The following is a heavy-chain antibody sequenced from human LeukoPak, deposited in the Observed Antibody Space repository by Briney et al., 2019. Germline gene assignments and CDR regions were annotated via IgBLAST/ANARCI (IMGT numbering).Heavy chain of an antibody. V-gene: IGHV1-69*04. J-gene: IGHJ3*02. CDR3: ARVSNPAVNSGYDDAFDI. D-gene: IGHD5-12*01. CDR2: IIPILGIA. Sequence: ASVKVSCKASGGTFSSYAISWVRQAPGQGLEWMGRIIPILGIANYAQKFQGRVTITADKSTGTAYMELSSLRSEDTAVYYCARVSNPAVNSGYDDAFDIWGQGTMVTVSS. CDR1: GGTFSSYA.